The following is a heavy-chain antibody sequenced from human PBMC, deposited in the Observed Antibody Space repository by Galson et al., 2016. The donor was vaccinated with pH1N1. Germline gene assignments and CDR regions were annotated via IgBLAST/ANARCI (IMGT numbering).Heavy chain of an antibody. CDR1: GYTFTGYY. J-gene: IGHJ2*01. CDR2: INPNSGDT. D-gene: IGHD3-22*01. V-gene: IGHV1-2*02. Sequence: SVKVSCKASGYTFTGYYMHWVRQAPGQGLEWMGWINPNSGDTNCAQKFQGRVAMTRDTSISTAYMELTRLRSDDTAMYYCAREALYYGCTSVYYGTRRPYGYFDPGGRGTRVTVSS. CDR3: AREALYYGCTSVYYGTRRPYGYFDP.